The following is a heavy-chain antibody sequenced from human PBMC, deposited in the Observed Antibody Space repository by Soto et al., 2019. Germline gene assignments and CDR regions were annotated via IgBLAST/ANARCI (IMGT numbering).Heavy chain of an antibody. D-gene: IGHD3-9*01. CDR1: GFTFSSYA. Sequence: EVQLLESGGGLVQPGGSLRLSCAASGFTFSSYALSWVRQTPGKGLEWVPAISGSCASTYYADSVKGRFTISRDNSKNTLYLQMNSLRAAEKAGYYCSHFDWCIDYWGQGALVTVSS. CDR3: SHFDWCIDY. V-gene: IGHV3-23*01. J-gene: IGHJ4*02. CDR2: ISGSCAST.